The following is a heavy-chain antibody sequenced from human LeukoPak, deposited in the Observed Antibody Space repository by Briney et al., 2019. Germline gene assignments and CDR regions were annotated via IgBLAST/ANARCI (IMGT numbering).Heavy chain of an antibody. J-gene: IGHJ4*02. D-gene: IGHD3-10*01. CDR3: ARGYGSGSYYNVGY. CDR2: IKQDGSET. Sequence: GGSLRLSCAASGFTFSNYWMSWVRQAPGKGLEWVANIKQDGSETYYVDSVTGRFTISRDNSKNTLYLQMNSLRAEDTAVYYCARGYGSGSYYNVGYWGQGTLVTVSS. CDR1: GFTFSNYW. V-gene: IGHV3-7*02.